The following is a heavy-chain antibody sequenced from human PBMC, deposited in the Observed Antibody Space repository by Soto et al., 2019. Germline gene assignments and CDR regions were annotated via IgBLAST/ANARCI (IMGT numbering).Heavy chain of an antibody. V-gene: IGHV3-7*03. J-gene: IGHJ6*02. CDR3: ARAYYYDSSGQTDYYYGMDV. D-gene: IGHD3-22*01. CDR2: IKQDGSEK. Sequence: PGGSLRLSCAASGFTFSSYWMSWVRQAPGKGLEWVANIKQDGSEKYYVDSVKGRFTISRDNAKNSLYLQMNSLRAEDTAVYYCARAYYYDSSGQTDYYYGMDVWGQGTTVTVSS. CDR1: GFTFSSYW.